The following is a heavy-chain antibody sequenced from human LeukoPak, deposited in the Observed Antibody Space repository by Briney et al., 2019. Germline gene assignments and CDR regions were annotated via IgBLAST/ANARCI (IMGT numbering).Heavy chain of an antibody. CDR1: GGSISSHY. V-gene: IGHV4-59*11. D-gene: IGHD3-3*01. CDR3: ARDHSYYDFWSGYTPNWFDP. Sequence: SETLSLTCTVSGGSISSHYWSCIRQPPGKGLEWIGYIYYSGSTNYNPSLKSRVTISVDTSKNQFSLKLSSVTAADTAVYYCARDHSYYDFWSGYTPNWFDPWGQGTLVTVSS. J-gene: IGHJ5*02. CDR2: IYYSGST.